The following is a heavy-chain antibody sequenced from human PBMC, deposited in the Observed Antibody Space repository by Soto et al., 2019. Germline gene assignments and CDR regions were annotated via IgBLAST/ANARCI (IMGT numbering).Heavy chain of an antibody. CDR3: AKDTGAYGGGNFDY. CDR2: ISGNGGST. Sequence: GGSLRLSCAASGFTFSIYAMNWVRQAPGKGLEWVSTISGNGGSTYYADSVKGRFTISRDNSKNTLYLQMNSLRADDTAVFYCAKDTGAYGGGNFDYWGQGTLVTVSS. CDR1: GFTFSIYA. V-gene: IGHV3-23*01. J-gene: IGHJ4*02. D-gene: IGHD1-1*01.